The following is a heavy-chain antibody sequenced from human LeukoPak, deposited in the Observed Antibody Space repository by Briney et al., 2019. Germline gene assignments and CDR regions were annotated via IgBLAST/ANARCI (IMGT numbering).Heavy chain of an antibody. CDR1: GFTFSSYA. V-gene: IGHV3-30-3*01. CDR2: ISYDGSNK. J-gene: IGHJ2*01. CDR3: ARAWSYDWYFDL. D-gene: IGHD1-26*01. Sequence: GGSLRLSCAASGFTFSSYAMHWVRQAPGKGLEWVAVISYDGSNKYYADSVKGRFTISRDNSKNTLYLQMNSLRAEDTAVYYYARAWSYDWYFDLWGRGTLVTVSS.